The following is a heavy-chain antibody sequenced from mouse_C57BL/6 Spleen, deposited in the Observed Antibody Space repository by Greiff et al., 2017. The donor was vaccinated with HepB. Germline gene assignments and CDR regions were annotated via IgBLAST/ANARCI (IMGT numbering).Heavy chain of an antibody. J-gene: IGHJ2*01. CDR3: AGRYDSGSSHFDD. V-gene: IGHV1-50*01. CDR1: GYTFTSYW. D-gene: IGHD1-1*01. CDR2: IDPSASYP. Sequence: VQLQQPGAELVKPGASVQLSCKASGYTFTSYWMQWVKQRPGQGLEWIGEIDPSASYPNYNQKFKGKATLTVDTTSSTAYMQRSSLTSEDSAVYYSAGRYDSGSSHFDDWGQGTTRTVSS.